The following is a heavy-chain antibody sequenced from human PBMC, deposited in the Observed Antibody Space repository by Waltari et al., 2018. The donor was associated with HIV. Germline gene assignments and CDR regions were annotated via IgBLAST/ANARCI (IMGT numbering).Heavy chain of an antibody. J-gene: IGHJ6*02. CDR1: GYTLTGYY. D-gene: IGHD3-9*01. CDR3: AVEEYYDTLTGPSRGMDV. CDR2: INPYSGGT. Sequence: QVQLVQSGAEVKKPGASVKVSCKASGYTLTGYYMNWVRQAPGQGLEWRGWINPYSGGTNHAQKVQGRVTMTRDTSISTAYMELSRLRSDDTAVYYGAVEEYYDTLTGPSRGMDVWGQGTTVTVSS. V-gene: IGHV1-2*02.